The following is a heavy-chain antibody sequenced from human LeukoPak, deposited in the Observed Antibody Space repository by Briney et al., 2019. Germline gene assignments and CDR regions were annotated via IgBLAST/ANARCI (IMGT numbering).Heavy chain of an antibody. CDR2: MYYSGST. CDR3: ASLFYPWCYFDS. D-gene: IGHD2-8*01. Sequence: SETLSLTCTVSGGSTSSSSYYWGWIRQPPGKGLEWIGSMYYSGSTYYNPSLKSRVTISVDTSKNQFSLRLSSVTAADTAVYYCASLFYPWCYFDSWGQGTLVTVSS. V-gene: IGHV4-39*01. J-gene: IGHJ4*02. CDR1: GGSTSSSSYY.